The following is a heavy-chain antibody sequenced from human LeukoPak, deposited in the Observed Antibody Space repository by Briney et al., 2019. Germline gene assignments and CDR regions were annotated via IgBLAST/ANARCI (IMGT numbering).Heavy chain of an antibody. Sequence: GGSLRLSCVASGFPFRTYRMHWVRQAPGKGLEWVSCISSDSRNIYYADSVKGRFTISRDNAKNSLFLHMNSLRSEDTAVYYCARAFYSSSWAPLDFWGQGTLLTVSS. CDR3: ARAFYSSSWAPLDF. CDR1: GFPFRTYR. V-gene: IGHV3-48*01. D-gene: IGHD6-13*01. CDR2: ISSDSRNI. J-gene: IGHJ4*02.